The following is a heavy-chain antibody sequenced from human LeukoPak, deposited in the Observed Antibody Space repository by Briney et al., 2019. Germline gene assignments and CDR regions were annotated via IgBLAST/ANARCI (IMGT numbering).Heavy chain of an antibody. J-gene: IGHJ4*02. CDR3: ARAVPPYDYVWGRSDLYYFDY. CDR2: IYYSGST. V-gene: IGHV4-39*07. D-gene: IGHD3-16*01. CDR1: GGSISSSSYY. Sequence: NSSETLSLTCTVSGGSISSSSYYWGWIRQPPGKGLEWIGSIYYSGSTYYNPSLKSRVTISVDTSKNQFSLKLSSVTVADTAVYYCARAVPPYDYVWGRSDLYYFDYWGQGTLVTVSS.